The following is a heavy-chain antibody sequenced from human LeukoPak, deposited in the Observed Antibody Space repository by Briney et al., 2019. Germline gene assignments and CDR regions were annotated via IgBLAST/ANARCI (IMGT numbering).Heavy chain of an antibody. D-gene: IGHD4-23*01. J-gene: IGHJ6*03. CDR3: ARGPTQLRQFHYYYYYMDV. CDR1: GGTFSSYA. Sequence: ASMKFSWKAYGGTFSSYAISWVRQAPGQGLEWMGGIIPIFGTANYAQKFQGRVTITADESTSTAYMELSSLRSEDTAVYYCARGPTQLRQFHYYYYYMDVWGKGTTVTVSS. V-gene: IGHV1-69*01. CDR2: IIPIFGTA.